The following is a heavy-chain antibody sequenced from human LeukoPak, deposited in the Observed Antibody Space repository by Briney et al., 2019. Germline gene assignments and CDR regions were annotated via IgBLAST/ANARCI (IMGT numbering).Heavy chain of an antibody. V-gene: IGHV4-39*01. Sequence: PSETLSLTCTVSGGSIRSSYYYWGWIRQPPGKGLEWIGSIYDSGSTYYNPSLKSRVTISVDTSKNQFSLKLSSVTAADTAVYYCARVSVGDYYFDYWGQGTLVTVSS. CDR3: ARVSVGDYYFDY. CDR2: IYDSGST. CDR1: GGSIRSSYYY. D-gene: IGHD4-17*01. J-gene: IGHJ4*02.